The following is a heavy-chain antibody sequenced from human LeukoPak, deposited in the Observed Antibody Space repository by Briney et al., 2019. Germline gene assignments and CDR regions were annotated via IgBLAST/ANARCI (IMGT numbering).Heavy chain of an antibody. V-gene: IGHV4-34*01. CDR3: ARVSIIGSANFDY. Sequence: PSETLSLTCTVSGGSISGYYWSWIRQPPGKGLEWIGEINHSGSTNYNPSLKSRVTISVDTSKNQFSLKLSSVTAADTAVYYCARVSIIGSANFDYWGQGTLVTVSS. CDR2: INHSGST. CDR1: GGSISGYY. J-gene: IGHJ4*02. D-gene: IGHD1-26*01.